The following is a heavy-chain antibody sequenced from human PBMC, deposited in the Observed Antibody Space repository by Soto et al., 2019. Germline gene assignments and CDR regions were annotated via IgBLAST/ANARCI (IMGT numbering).Heavy chain of an antibody. CDR3: ARTTQYLTGYYLPEY. V-gene: IGHV5-51*01. J-gene: IGHJ4*02. CDR1: GYSFTSYW. Sequence: PGESLKISCKGSGYSFTSYWIGWVRQMPGKGLEWMGIIYPGDSDTRYSPSFQGQVTISADKSISTAYLQWSSLKASDTAMYYCARTTQYLTGYYLPEYWGQGTLVTVSS. D-gene: IGHD3-9*01. CDR2: IYPGDSDT.